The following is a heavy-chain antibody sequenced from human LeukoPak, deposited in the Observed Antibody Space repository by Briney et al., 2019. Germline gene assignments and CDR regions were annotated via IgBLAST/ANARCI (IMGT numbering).Heavy chain of an antibody. J-gene: IGHJ4*02. CDR3: ARGPSGYHNT. CDR2: VRSKSNTYAT. Sequence: PGGSLRLSCAASGFIFSGSAMHWVRQASGKGLEWVGRVRSKSNTYATAYAASVKGRFTISRDDSKNTLYLQMNSLRAEDTAVYYCARGPSGYHNTGGQGTLVTVSS. V-gene: IGHV3-73*01. D-gene: IGHD5-12*01. CDR1: GFIFSGSA.